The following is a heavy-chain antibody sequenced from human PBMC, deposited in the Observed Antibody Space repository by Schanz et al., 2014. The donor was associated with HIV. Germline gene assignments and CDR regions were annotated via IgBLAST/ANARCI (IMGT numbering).Heavy chain of an antibody. J-gene: IGHJ4*02. CDR2: ISGNSRYI. CDR3: ARDSGSYVYFDD. V-gene: IGHV3-21*01. Sequence: EVHLVESGGGLVKPGGSLRLSCAASGFIFSSYTIYWVRQTPEKGLEWVSSISGNSRYIYYAESVKGRFTISRDNAKNSLYLQMNFMRAEDTAVYYCARDSGSYVYFDDWGQGTLVTVSS. D-gene: IGHD1-26*01. CDR1: GFIFSSYT.